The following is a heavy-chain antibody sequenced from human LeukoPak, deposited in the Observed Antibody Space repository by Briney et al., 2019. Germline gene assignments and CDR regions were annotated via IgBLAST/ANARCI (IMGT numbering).Heavy chain of an antibody. J-gene: IGHJ2*01. V-gene: IGHV3-30-3*01. CDR1: GFTFSSYA. CDR3: AKEGSTGDFDL. CDR2: ISYDGSNK. D-gene: IGHD3-10*01. Sequence: GGSLRLSCAASGFTFSSYAMHWVRQAPGKGLEWVAVISYDGSNKYYADSVKGRFTISRDNSKNTLYLQMNSLRAEDTAVYYCAKEGSTGDFDLWGRGTLVTVSS.